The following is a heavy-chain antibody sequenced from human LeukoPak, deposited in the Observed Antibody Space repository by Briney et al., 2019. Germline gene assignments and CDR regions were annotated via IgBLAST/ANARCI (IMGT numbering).Heavy chain of an antibody. CDR3: AREGSTVTPRGWCYFDY. D-gene: IGHD4-17*01. CDR1: GFTFSSYA. CDR2: ISYDGSNK. V-gene: IGHV3-30-3*01. Sequence: GRSLRLSCAAPGFTFSSYAMHWVRQAPGKGLEWVAVISYDGSNKYYADSVKGRFTISRDNSKNTLYLQMNSLRAEDTAVYYCAREGSTVTPRGWCYFDYWGQGTLVTVSS. J-gene: IGHJ4*02.